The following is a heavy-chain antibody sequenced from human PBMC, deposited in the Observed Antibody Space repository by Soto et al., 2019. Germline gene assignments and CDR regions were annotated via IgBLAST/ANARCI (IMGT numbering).Heavy chain of an antibody. Sequence: QVQLVQSGAELKKPGASVKVSCKASGYSFSNYEISWVRQAPGQGLEWMGWISPNNGNTNYAQKFQGRDIMTTDTSTSTAYMEMRSLRSDATAVYYCAGRQGTINDCGVVTEDDDWGQGTLVTVSS. CDR2: ISPNNGNT. D-gene: IGHD3-3*01. J-gene: IGHJ4*02. CDR1: GYSFSNYE. CDR3: AGRQGTINDCGVVTEDDD. V-gene: IGHV1-18*01.